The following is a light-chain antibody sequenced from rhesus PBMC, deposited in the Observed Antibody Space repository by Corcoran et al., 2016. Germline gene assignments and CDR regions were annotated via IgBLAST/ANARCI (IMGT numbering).Light chain of an antibody. CDR1: ENVNNY. Sequence: DIQMTQSPSSLSASVGDRVTITCRASENVNNYLHWYQQKPGKAPKLLIYKASTLQSGVPSRFSGSGSGTDFTLTSSSLQPEDFATYYCQHSYGTPFTFGPGTKLDIK. CDR2: KAS. CDR3: QHSYGTPFT. V-gene: IGKV1-74*01. J-gene: IGKJ3*01.